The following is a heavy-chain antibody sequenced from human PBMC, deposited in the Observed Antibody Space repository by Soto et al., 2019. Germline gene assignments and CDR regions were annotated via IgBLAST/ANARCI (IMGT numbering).Heavy chain of an antibody. CDR1: GGTFSSYA. CDR2: IIPIFGTA. D-gene: IGHD6-19*01. V-gene: IGHV1-69*13. CDR3: ARSGIAVAGIGYFDY. J-gene: IGHJ4*02. Sequence: SVKVSCKASGGTFSSYAISWVRQAPGQGLEWMGGIIPIFGTANYAQKFQGRVTITADESTSTANMELSSLRSEDTAVYYCARSGIAVAGIGYFDYWGQGTLVTVSS.